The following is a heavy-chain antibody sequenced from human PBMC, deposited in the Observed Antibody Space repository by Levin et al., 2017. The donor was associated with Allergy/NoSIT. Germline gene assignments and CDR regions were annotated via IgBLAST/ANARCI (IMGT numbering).Heavy chain of an antibody. V-gene: IGHV3-48*03. Sequence: GGSLRLSCAASAFTFSGYEMNWVRQAPGKGLEWISYISSSGGTIFYADSVKGRFTISRDNAKNSLYLQMNTLRVEDTAVYYCAKTFDCSNNCANKGFDYWGQGALVTVSS. D-gene: IGHD1-20*01. CDR1: AFTFSGYE. J-gene: IGHJ4*02. CDR3: AKTFDCSNNCANKGFDY. CDR2: ISSSGGTI.